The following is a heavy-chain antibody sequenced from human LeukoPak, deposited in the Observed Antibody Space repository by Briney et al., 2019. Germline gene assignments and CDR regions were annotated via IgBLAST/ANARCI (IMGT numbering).Heavy chain of an antibody. V-gene: IGHV3-23*01. Sequence: TGGSLRLSCAASGFTFSSYAMSWVRQAPGKGLEWVSAISCSGDNTYCADSVKGRFTISRDNSENTLYLQMNSLRAEDTAVYYCAKRYYYMDVWGKGTTVTVSS. CDR3: AKRYYYMDV. J-gene: IGHJ6*03. CDR2: ISCSGDNT. CDR1: GFTFSSYA.